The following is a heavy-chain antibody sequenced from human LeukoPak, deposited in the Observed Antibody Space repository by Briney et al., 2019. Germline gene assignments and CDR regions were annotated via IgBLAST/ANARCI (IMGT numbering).Heavy chain of an antibody. Sequence: SETLSLTCAVYGGSFSGYYWSWIRQPPGKGLEWIEEINHSGSTNYNPSLKSRVTISVDTSKNQFSLKLSSVTAADTAVYYCARGDDFWSVKDYWGQGTLVTVSS. D-gene: IGHD3-3*01. CDR1: GGSFSGYY. V-gene: IGHV4-34*01. CDR2: INHSGST. CDR3: ARGDDFWSVKDY. J-gene: IGHJ4*02.